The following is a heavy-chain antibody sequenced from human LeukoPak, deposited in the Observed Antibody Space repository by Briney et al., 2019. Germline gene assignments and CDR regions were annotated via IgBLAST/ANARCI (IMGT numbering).Heavy chain of an antibody. CDR1: GGSISSYY. Sequence: SETLSLTCTVSGGSISSYYRSWIRQPPGKGLEWIGYIYYSGSTNYNPSLKSRVTISVDTSKNQFSLKLSSVTAADTAVYYCARDGYSYGPNWYFDLWGRGTLVTVSS. J-gene: IGHJ2*01. V-gene: IGHV4-59*01. D-gene: IGHD5-18*01. CDR3: ARDGYSYGPNWYFDL. CDR2: IYYSGST.